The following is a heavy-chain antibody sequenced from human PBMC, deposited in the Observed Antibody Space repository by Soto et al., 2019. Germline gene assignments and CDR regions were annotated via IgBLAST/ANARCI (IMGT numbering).Heavy chain of an antibody. J-gene: IGHJ5*02. Sequence: SETLSLTCTVSGGSISSYYWSWIRQPPGKGLEWIGYIYYSGSTNYNPSLKSRVTISVDTSKNQFSLKLSSVTAADTAVYYCARDGTGCGGDCYWPLDPWGQGTLVTVSS. CDR2: IYYSGST. CDR3: ARDGTGCGGDCYWPLDP. CDR1: GGSISSYY. D-gene: IGHD2-21*01. V-gene: IGHV4-59*01.